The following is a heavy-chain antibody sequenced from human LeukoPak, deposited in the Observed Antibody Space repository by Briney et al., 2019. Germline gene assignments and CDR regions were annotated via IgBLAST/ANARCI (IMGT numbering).Heavy chain of an antibody. D-gene: IGHD3-3*01. V-gene: IGHV7-4-1*02. Sequence: GASVKVSCKASGYTFTSYAMNWVRQAPGQGLEWMGWINTNTGNPTYAQGFTGRFVFSLDTSVSTAYLQISSLKAEDTAVYYCARDLSPTYDFWSGYWYPSAPTIDYWGQGTLVTVSS. CDR3: ARDLSPTYDFWSGYWYPSAPTIDY. J-gene: IGHJ4*02. CDR1: GYTFTSYA. CDR2: INTNTGNP.